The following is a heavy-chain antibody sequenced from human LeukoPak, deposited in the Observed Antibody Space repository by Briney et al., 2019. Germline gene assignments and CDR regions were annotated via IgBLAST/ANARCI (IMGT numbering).Heavy chain of an antibody. V-gene: IGHV3-7*01. CDR2: INQDGSEK. Sequence: GGSLRLSCAASGFTLSTLWMSWVRQAPGKGLEWVANINQDGSEKYYVDSMKGRFTVSRDNAKNSLYLQMDSLRAEDTAVYYCARGGTFVSDYWGQGTLVTVSS. D-gene: IGHD1-1*01. CDR3: ARGGTFVSDY. J-gene: IGHJ4*02. CDR1: GFTLSTLW.